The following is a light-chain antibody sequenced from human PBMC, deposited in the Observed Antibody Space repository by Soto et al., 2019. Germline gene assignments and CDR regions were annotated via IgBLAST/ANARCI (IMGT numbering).Light chain of an antibody. V-gene: IGKV1-5*03. CDR1: QTIGTW. Sequence: DIQMTQSPSTLSASVGDTVTITCRASQTIGTWLAWYQQKPAKAPKLLIYKASTLESGVPSRFSGSGSGTEFTLTISSLEPEDFAVYYCQQRSNWPITFGQGTRLEI. J-gene: IGKJ5*01. CDR3: QQRSNWPIT. CDR2: KAS.